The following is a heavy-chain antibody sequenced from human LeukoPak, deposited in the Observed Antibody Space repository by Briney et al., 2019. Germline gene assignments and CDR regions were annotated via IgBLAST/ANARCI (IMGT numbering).Heavy chain of an antibody. J-gene: IGHJ6*02. CDR3: AKVALNYYGSGSYYGMDV. V-gene: IGHV3-23*01. D-gene: IGHD3-10*01. Sequence: PGGSLRLSCAASGFTFSSYAMSWARQAPGKGLEWVSAISGSGGSTYYADSVKGRFTISRDNSKNTLYLQMNSLGAEDTAVYYCAKVALNYYGSGSYYGMDVWGQGTTVTVSS. CDR1: GFTFSSYA. CDR2: ISGSGGST.